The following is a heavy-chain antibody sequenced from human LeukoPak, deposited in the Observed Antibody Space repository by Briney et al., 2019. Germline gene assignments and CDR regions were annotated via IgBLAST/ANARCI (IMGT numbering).Heavy chain of an antibody. CDR1: GGSITIADYW. V-gene: IGHV4-39*01. CDR3: ARQIGRGLWAFDY. CDR2: IYYSGST. D-gene: IGHD2-21*01. Sequence: PSETLSLTCTVSGGSITIADYWWAWIRQPPGKGLEWTASIYYSGSTHYNPALKSRVYISADTSKSQFSLKLSSVTAADTAVYYCARQIGRGLWAFDYWGQGTPVTVSS. J-gene: IGHJ4*02.